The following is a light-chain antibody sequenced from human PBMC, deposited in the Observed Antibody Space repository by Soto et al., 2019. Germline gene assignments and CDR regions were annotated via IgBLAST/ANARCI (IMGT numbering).Light chain of an antibody. Sequence: EIVLTQSPGTLSLSPGESTTLSCRASQSVGRNFLAWYQQKPGRAPRLLIHGASYRATGIPDRFSGSGSETDVTLTISRLESEDSAVYYCHKYAVSPLTFGGGTKIEIK. V-gene: IGKV3-20*01. J-gene: IGKJ4*01. CDR1: QSVGRNF. CDR2: GAS. CDR3: HKYAVSPLT.